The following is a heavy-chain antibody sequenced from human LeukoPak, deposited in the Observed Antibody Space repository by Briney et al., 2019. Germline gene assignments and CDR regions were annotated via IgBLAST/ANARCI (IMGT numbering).Heavy chain of an antibody. CDR3: AIQRIAVAGSYYYYYMDV. CDR2: ISAYNGNT. CDR1: GYTFTSYG. J-gene: IGHJ6*03. Sequence: ASVKVSCKASGYTFTSYGISWVRQAPGQGLEWMGWISAYNGNTNYAQKLQGRVTMTTDTSTSTAYMELRSLRSDDTAVYYCAIQRIAVAGSYYYYYMDVWGKGTTVTVSS. D-gene: IGHD6-19*01. V-gene: IGHV1-18*01.